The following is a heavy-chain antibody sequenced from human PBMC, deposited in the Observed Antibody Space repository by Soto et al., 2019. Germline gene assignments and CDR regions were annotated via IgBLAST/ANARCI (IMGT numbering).Heavy chain of an antibody. Sequence: PGGSLRLSCGASGFIFISYEMNWVRQAPGKGLEWVSYISSSGSTIYYADSVKGRFTISRDNAKNSLYLQMNSLRAEDTAVYYCIGAYYYDSSGYYAVPAEYFQHWGQGTLVTVSS. V-gene: IGHV3-48*03. CDR2: ISSSGSTI. J-gene: IGHJ1*01. D-gene: IGHD3-22*01. CDR1: GFIFISYE. CDR3: IGAYYYDSSGYYAVPAEYFQH.